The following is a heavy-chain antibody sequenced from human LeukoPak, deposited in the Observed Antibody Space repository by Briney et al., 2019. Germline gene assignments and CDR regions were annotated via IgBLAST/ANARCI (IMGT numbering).Heavy chain of an antibody. J-gene: IGHJ4*02. CDR2: IYSGDST. V-gene: IGHV3-66*01. Sequence: GGSLRLSCAASGFTVRSNYMSWVRQAPGKGLEWVSVIYSGDSTDYADSVKGRFTISRDNSKNTLYLQMGSLRAEDMAVYYCVARGPDFDYWGQGTLVTVSS. CDR1: GFTVRSNY. CDR3: VARGPDFDY. D-gene: IGHD6-6*01.